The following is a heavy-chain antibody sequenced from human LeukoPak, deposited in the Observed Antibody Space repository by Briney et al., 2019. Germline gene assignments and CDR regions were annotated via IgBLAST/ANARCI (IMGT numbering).Heavy chain of an antibody. V-gene: IGHV3-30*04. D-gene: IGHD6-19*01. CDR1: GFTFSSYA. CDR2: ISYDGSNK. J-gene: IGHJ4*02. CDR3: AREQYYFDY. Sequence: GGSLRLSCAASGFTFSSYAMHWVRQAPGKGLEWVAVISYDGSNKYYADSVKGRFTISRDNFKNTLYLQMNSLRAEDTAVYYCAREQYYFDYWGQGTLVTVSS.